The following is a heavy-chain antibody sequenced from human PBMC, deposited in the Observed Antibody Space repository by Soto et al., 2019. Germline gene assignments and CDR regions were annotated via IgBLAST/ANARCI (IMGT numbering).Heavy chain of an antibody. D-gene: IGHD2-15*01. Sequence: ASVKVFCKASGYTFTSYYMHWVRQAPGQGLEGMGIINPSGGNKRYAQKFQGRVTMTRDTSTSTVYMELSSLRSVDTAVYYCARDRHCSGGSCYNHYYGMDVWGQGTTVTVSS. V-gene: IGHV1-46*01. CDR3: ARDRHCSGGSCYNHYYGMDV. CDR2: INPSGGNK. J-gene: IGHJ6*02. CDR1: GYTFTSYY.